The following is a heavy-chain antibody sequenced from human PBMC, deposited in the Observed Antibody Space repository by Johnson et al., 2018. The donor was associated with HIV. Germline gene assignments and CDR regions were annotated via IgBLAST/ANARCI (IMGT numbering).Heavy chain of an antibody. V-gene: IGHV3-74*01. Sequence: VQLVESGGGLVQPGGSLRLSCAASGFTFSTYWMHWVRQVPGKGLMWVSRINNDGSSTNYADSVKGRFTISRDNAKNTLYLQMNSLRPEDTAVYYCATERAVVSANAFDIWGQGTMVTVSS. CDR1: GFTFSTYW. CDR2: INNDGSST. D-gene: IGHD4-23*01. CDR3: ATERAVVSANAFDI. J-gene: IGHJ3*02.